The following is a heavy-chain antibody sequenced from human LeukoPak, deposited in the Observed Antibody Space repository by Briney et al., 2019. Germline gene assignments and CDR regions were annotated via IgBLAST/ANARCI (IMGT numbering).Heavy chain of an antibody. CDR3: SRDQYGSGSYDY. J-gene: IGHJ4*02. D-gene: IGHD3-10*01. V-gene: IGHV3-11*05. Sequence: GGSLRLSCAASGFTFTDYYMSWLRQAPGKGLEWVSYISSSSSYTNYADSVKGRFTISRDNAKNSLYLQMNSLRAEDTAVYFCSRDQYGSGSYDYWGQGTLVTVSS. CDR1: GFTFTDYY. CDR2: ISSSSSYT.